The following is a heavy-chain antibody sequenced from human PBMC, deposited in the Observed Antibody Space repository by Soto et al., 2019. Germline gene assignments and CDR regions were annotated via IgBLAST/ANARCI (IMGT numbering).Heavy chain of an antibody. J-gene: IGHJ6*02. CDR2: IDPSDSYT. Sequence: GESRKICCKGSGYRFTSYWSSWVRQMPGKGLEWMGRIDPSDSYTNYSPSFQGHVTISADKSISTAYLQWSSLTASDTAMYYCARLTSGYWVYYGTDVWGPGTTVTVSS. CDR3: ARLTSGYWVYYGTDV. D-gene: IGHD3-3*01. V-gene: IGHV5-10-1*01. CDR1: GYRFTSYW.